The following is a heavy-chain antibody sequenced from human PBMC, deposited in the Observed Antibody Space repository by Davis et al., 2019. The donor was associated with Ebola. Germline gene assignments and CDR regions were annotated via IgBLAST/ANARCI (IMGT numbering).Heavy chain of an antibody. CDR1: GYTFRNYY. V-gene: IGHV1-46*01. J-gene: IGHJ5*02. CDR2: INPSGGGT. Sequence: ASVKVSCKASGYTFRNYYMHWVRQAPGQGLEWMGMINPSGGGTTHAQKFRGKVTMTRDLSTSTMYMELTSLTSEDTAVYFCARGMGTGDPFFEPWGQGTLVTVSS. CDR3: ARGMGTGDPFFEP. D-gene: IGHD7-27*01.